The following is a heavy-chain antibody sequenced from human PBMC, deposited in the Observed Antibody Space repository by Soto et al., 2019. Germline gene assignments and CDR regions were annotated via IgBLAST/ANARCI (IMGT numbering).Heavy chain of an antibody. Sequence: SVKVSCKASGYTFSSYSITWVRQAPGQGLEWMGWISSYNGNTHYAQKVQGRVTMTTDTSTSTAYMELRSLRSDDTAVYYCARGDDSVGPDYWGQGTLVTVSS. D-gene: IGHD1-1*01. J-gene: IGHJ4*02. V-gene: IGHV1-18*04. CDR3: ARGDDSVGPDY. CDR2: ISSYNGNT. CDR1: GYTFSSYS.